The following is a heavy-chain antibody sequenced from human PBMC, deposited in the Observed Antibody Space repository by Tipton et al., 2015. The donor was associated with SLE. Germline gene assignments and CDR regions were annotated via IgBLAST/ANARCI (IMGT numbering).Heavy chain of an antibody. Sequence: LRLSCAVYGGSFSGYYWSWIRQSPGKGLEWIGEINHSGITTYNTSLKSRVTTLVDTSKNQFSLKVMSVTAADTAVYYCAREARRTWRAFDVWGQGTLVTVSS. J-gene: IGHJ3*01. V-gene: IGHV4-34*01. CDR1: GGSFSGYY. CDR2: INHSGIT. CDR3: AREARRTWRAFDV.